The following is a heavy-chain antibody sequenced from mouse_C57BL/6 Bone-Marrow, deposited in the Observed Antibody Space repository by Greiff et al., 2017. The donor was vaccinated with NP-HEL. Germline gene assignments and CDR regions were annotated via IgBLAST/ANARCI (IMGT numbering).Heavy chain of an antibody. D-gene: IGHD1-1*01. CDR2: IFPGSGST. Sequence: QVQLQQSGPELVKPGASVKISCKASGYTFTDYYINWVKQRPGQGLEWIGWIFPGSGSTYYNEKFKGKATLTVDKSSSTAYMLLSSLTSEDSAVYFCASKTVVATSRYFDVWGTGTTVTVSS. J-gene: IGHJ1*03. CDR3: ASKTVVATSRYFDV. CDR1: GYTFTDYY. V-gene: IGHV1-75*01.